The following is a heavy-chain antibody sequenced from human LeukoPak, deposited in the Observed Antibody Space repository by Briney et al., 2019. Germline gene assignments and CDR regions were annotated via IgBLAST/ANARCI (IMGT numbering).Heavy chain of an antibody. CDR2: ISSSGSGGNT. CDR3: AKDRTVGASYWYFDL. V-gene: IGHV3-23*01. Sequence: GGSLRLSCAASGVTLSSYAMSWARQAAGKGREWVSGISSSGSGGNTYYADAGKGRFTIARDSSKNTLFLHMNTLEAEDTAIYYGAKDRTVGASYWYFDLWGRGTLVTVSS. D-gene: IGHD1-26*01. J-gene: IGHJ2*01. CDR1: GVTLSSYA.